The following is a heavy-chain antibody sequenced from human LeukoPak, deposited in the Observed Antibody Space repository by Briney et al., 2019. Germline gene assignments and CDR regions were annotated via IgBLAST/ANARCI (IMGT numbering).Heavy chain of an antibody. CDR2: INHSGST. D-gene: IGHD3-10*01. V-gene: IGHV4-34*01. Sequence: PSETLSLTCAVYGGSFSGYYWSWIRPPPGKGLEGSGEINHSGSTNYNPSLKSRVTISVDTSRNQFSLKPSSVPAADTAVYYCARVSRYYGSGTYYNYYYYYMDVWGKGTAVTISS. CDR3: ARVSRYYGSGTYYNYYYYYMDV. J-gene: IGHJ6*03. CDR1: GGSFSGYY.